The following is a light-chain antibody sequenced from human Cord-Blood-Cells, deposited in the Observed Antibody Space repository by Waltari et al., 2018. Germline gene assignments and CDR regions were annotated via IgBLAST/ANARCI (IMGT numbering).Light chain of an antibody. CDR1: QSVLYSSNNKNY. CDR3: QQYYSTPT. Sequence: DIVMTQSPDSLAMSMGGRATINCKSSQSVLYSSNNKNYLAWYQQKPGQPPKLLIYWASTRESGVPDRFSGSGSGTDFTLTISSLQAEDVAVYYCQQYYSTPTFGQGTKLEIK. V-gene: IGKV4-1*01. J-gene: IGKJ2*01. CDR2: WAS.